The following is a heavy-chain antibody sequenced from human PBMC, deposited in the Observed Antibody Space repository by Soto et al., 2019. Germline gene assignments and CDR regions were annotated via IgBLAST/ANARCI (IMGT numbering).Heavy chain of an antibody. D-gene: IGHD2-8*01. Sequence: PGGSLRLSCAASGFTFSSYAMHWVRQAPGKGLEWVAVISYDGSNKYYADSVKGRFTISRDNSKNTLYLQMNSLRAEDTAVYYCARDWVVLMVYAKPHFDYWGQGTLVTVSS. V-gene: IGHV3-30-3*01. CDR3: ARDWVVLMVYAKPHFDY. CDR2: ISYDGSNK. CDR1: GFTFSSYA. J-gene: IGHJ4*02.